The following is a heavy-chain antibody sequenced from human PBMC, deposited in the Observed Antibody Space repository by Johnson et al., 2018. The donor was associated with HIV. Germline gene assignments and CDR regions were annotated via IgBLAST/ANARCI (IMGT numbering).Heavy chain of an antibody. V-gene: IGHV3-30*04. Sequence: QVQLVESGGGVVQPGRSLRLSCAASGFTFSSYAMHWVRQAPGKGLEWVAVISYDGSNKYYADSMKGRLTISRDNSKNTLYLQINSLRTEDTAVYYCASLGVYSGLKGFDIWGQGTMVTVSS. J-gene: IGHJ3*02. CDR2: ISYDGSNK. D-gene: IGHD5/OR15-5a*01. CDR3: ASLGVYSGLKGFDI. CDR1: GFTFSSYA.